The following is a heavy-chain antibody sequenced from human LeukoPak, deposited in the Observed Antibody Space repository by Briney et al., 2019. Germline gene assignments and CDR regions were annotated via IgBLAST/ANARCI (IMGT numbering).Heavy chain of an antibody. V-gene: IGHV4-61*02. D-gene: IGHD3-3*01. J-gene: IGHJ4*02. CDR2: IYTSGST. CDR1: GGSISSGSYY. Sequence: PSETLSLTCTVSGGSISSGSYYWSWIRQPAGKGLEWIGRIYTSGSTNYNPSLKSRVTISVDTSKNQFSLKLSSVTAADTAVYYCARPRLSYDFWSGYIYWGQGTLVTVSS. CDR3: ARPRLSYDFWSGYIY.